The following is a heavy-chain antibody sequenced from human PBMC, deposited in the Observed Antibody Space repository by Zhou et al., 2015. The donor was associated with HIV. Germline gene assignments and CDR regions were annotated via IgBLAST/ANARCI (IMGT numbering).Heavy chain of an antibody. J-gene: IGHJ5*02. D-gene: IGHD1-20*01. CDR1: GYTFTSYD. Sequence: QVQLVQSGAEVKKPGASVKVSCKASGYTFTSYDINWVRQATGQGLEWMGWMNPNSGNTGYAQKFQGRVTMTRNTSISTAYMELSSLRSEDTAVYYCARGRYNWNGGTQSGNWFDPGAREPWSPSP. CDR2: MNPNSGNT. CDR3: ARGRYNWNGGTQSGNWFDP. V-gene: IGHV1-8*01.